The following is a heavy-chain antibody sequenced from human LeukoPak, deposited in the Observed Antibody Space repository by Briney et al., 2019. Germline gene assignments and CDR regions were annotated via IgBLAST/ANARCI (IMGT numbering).Heavy chain of an antibody. D-gene: IGHD6-19*01. J-gene: IGHJ4*02. Sequence: SETLSLTCTVSGGSISSSSYYWGWIRQPPGKGLEWIGSIYYSGSTYYNPSLKSRVTISVDTSKNQFSLKLSSVTAADTAVYYCARAERLTPYSSGWYPLDYWGQGTLVTVSS. CDR3: ARAERLTPYSSGWYPLDY. CDR1: GGSISSSSYY. V-gene: IGHV4-39*07. CDR2: IYYSGST.